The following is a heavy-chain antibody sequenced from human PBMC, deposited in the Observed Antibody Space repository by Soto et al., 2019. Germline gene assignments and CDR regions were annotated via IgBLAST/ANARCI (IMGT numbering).Heavy chain of an antibody. D-gene: IGHD3-22*01. Sequence: ASVKVSCKASGYSFTSYGISWVRQAPGQGPEWMGWISGHNGNTNHPQSLQGRVTMTTDTSRNTAHMELRSLRSDDTAVYYCARHRFNYYDDTVYYYFDYWGQGXLVTVYS. CDR2: ISGHNGNT. CDR1: GYSFTSYG. V-gene: IGHV1-18*04. CDR3: ARHRFNYYDDTVYYYFDY. J-gene: IGHJ4*02.